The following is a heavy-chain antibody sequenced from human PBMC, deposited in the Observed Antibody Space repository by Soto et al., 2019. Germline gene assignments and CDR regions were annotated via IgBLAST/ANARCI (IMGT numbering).Heavy chain of an antibody. Sequence: AETRSHTGAADGCLLSCYYSFLIREPTGEGLEWIGEINHSGSTNYNPSLKSRVTISVDTSKNQFSLKLSSVTAADTAVYYGARRIYCSSTSCDYPRGDGMDVWGQGTTVTVSS. CDR2: INHSGST. CDR1: GCLLSCYY. CDR3: ARRIYCSSTSCDYPRGDGMDV. V-gene: IGHV4-34*01. J-gene: IGHJ6*02. D-gene: IGHD2-2*01.